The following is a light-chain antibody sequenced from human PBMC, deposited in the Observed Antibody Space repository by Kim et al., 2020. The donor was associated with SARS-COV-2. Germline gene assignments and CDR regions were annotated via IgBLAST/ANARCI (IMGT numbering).Light chain of an antibody. J-gene: IGKJ1*01. CDR3: QQNNNWPT. Sequence: SWSPGETATPCSRASKSVSSNVAWYQQKPGQAPRLLIYGASTRATGIPARFSGRGSGTEFTLTISSLQSEDFAVYYWQQNNNWPTFGQGTKVDIK. V-gene: IGKV3-15*01. CDR1: KSVSSN. CDR2: GAS.